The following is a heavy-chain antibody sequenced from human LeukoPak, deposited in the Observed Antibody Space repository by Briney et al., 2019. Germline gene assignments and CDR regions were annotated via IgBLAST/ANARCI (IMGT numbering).Heavy chain of an antibody. CDR3: GIVGCQLLRGLANGDAVDI. CDR2: ISYDGTKK. CDR1: GDTFMIYG. Sequence: PGRSLRLSCAPCGDTFMIYGRQCGRQAPGKGLEWVAVISYDGTKKYYADSVKGRFTISRDNSKNTLFLQMNSLRAEDTAVYYCGIVGCQLLRGLANGDAVDIWLQGTMVTVSS. V-gene: IGHV3-30*03. J-gene: IGHJ3*02. D-gene: IGHD3-3*01.